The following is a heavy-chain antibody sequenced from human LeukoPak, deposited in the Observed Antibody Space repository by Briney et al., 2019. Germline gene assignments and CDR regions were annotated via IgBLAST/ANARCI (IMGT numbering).Heavy chain of an antibody. CDR2: IKGDGRSI. CDR1: GFSFSDHW. Sequence: GGSLRLSCEASGFSFSDHWMEWVRQAPGRGLVWVSGIKGDGRSIKNADSVKGRFTISRDNGKSTLHLQMNSLRAEDTAVYYCVRGLACSWDVWGQGTTVIVSS. V-gene: IGHV3-74*03. D-gene: IGHD2-15*01. CDR3: VRGLACSWDV. J-gene: IGHJ6*02.